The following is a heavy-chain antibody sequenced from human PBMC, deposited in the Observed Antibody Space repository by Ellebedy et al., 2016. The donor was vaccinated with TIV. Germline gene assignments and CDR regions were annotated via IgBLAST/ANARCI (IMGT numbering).Heavy chain of an antibody. J-gene: IGHJ5*02. Sequence: GGSLRLSCAASGFTVSDYFMNWVRQAPGKGLEWVSVLYPDAKTNYTDSVNGRFIVSRDSSKNTLYLQMNSLTAEDTAVYYCARDPGGGGDFGDNWFDPWGQGTLVTVSS. V-gene: IGHV3-66*01. CDR3: ARDPGGGGDFGDNWFDP. CDR2: LYPDAKT. D-gene: IGHD2-21*01. CDR1: GFTVSDYF.